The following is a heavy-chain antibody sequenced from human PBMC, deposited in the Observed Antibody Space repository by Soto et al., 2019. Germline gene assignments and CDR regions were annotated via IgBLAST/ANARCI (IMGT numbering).Heavy chain of an antibody. Sequence: QVELVQSGAEVKKPGASVNVSCKASGEIFTKYGISWVRQAPGQGLEWMGWIGPYNGDTDYAQKLQGRVTMTADTSTTTAYMELRSLRSDDTAVYFCARGEDYGDWGQGTLVTVSS. CDR3: ARGEDYGD. V-gene: IGHV1-18*01. CDR1: GEIFTKYG. D-gene: IGHD4-17*01. CDR2: IGPYNGDT. J-gene: IGHJ4*02.